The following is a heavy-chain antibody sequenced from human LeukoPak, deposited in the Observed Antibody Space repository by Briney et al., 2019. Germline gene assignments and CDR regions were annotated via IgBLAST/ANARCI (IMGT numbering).Heavy chain of an antibody. D-gene: IGHD3-10*01. CDR3: ARDYYGSGRRHDY. V-gene: IGHV4-34*01. J-gene: IGHJ4*02. Sequence: SETLSLTCAVYGGSFSGYYWSWIRQPPGKGLEWIGEINHSGSTNYNPSLKSRVTISVDTSKNQFSLKLSSVTAADTAVYYCARDYYGSGRRHDYWGQGTLVTVSS. CDR2: INHSGST. CDR1: GGSFSGYY.